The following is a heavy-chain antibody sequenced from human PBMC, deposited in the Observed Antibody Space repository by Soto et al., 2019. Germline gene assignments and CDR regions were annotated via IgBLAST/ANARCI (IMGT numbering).Heavy chain of an antibody. CDR1: GFTFSSYG. D-gene: IGHD2-2*01. CDR3: AKVSGQYQLFLYYFDY. J-gene: IGHJ4*02. CDR2: ISYDGSNK. Sequence: GSLRLSCAASGFTFSSYGMHWVRQAPGKGLEWVAVISYDGSNKYYADSVKGRFTISRDNSKNTLYLQMNSLRAEDTAVYYCAKVSGQYQLFLYYFDYWGQGTLVTVSS. V-gene: IGHV3-30*18.